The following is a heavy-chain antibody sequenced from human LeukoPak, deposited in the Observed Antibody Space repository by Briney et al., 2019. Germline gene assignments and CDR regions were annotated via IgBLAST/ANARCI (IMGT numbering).Heavy chain of an antibody. CDR3: ARPYGDYYDYYYGMDV. Sequence: SVKVSCKASGGTFSSYAISWVRQAPGQGLEWMGGIIPIFGTANYAQKFQGRVTITADESTSTAYMDLSSLRSEDTAVYYCARPYGDYYDYYYGMDVWGQGTTVTVSS. D-gene: IGHD4-17*01. V-gene: IGHV1-69*13. J-gene: IGHJ6*02. CDR1: GGTFSSYA. CDR2: IIPIFGTA.